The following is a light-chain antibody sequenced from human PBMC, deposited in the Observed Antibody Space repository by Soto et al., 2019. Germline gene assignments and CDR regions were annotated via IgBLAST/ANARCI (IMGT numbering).Light chain of an antibody. CDR3: QQYGGSPPVT. CDR2: GAS. J-gene: IGKJ5*01. CDR1: QSVTSTY. Sequence: EIVLTQSPGTLSLSPGERATLSCRASQSVTSTYLAWYQQKPAPAPRLLIYGASSRATGIPDRFSGSGSGTDFTLTISRLEPEDFAVYYCQQYGGSPPVTFGQGTRLEIK. V-gene: IGKV3-20*01.